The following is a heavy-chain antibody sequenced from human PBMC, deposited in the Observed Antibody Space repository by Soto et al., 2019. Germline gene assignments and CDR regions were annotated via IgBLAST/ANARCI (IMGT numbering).Heavy chain of an antibody. CDR3: TTDQAGGYFYYFGVVV. V-gene: IGHV3-15*01. D-gene: IGHD2-15*01. Sequence: VGSLRLSCAASGFTFSNAWMSWVRQAPGKGLEWVGRTRSKGDGETTDYAAPVRGRFTISRDDSKNTFFLQMNSLKAEDTAVYYCTTDQAGGYFYYFGVVVWGQGTTVTVSS. CDR1: GFTFSNAW. J-gene: IGHJ6*02. CDR2: TRSKGDGETT.